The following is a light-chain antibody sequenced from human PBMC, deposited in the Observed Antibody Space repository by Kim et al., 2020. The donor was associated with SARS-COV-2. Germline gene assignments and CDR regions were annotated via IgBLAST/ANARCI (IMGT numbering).Light chain of an antibody. Sequence: LCPGERATLSCRASQSISGNSLAWYQQKPGQAPRVLIHGASSRATGIPDRFSGSGSGTDFTLTISRVEPEDFAVYYCQQSAGSRTFGQGTKVDIK. J-gene: IGKJ1*01. CDR2: GAS. CDR1: QSISGNS. CDR3: QQSAGSRT. V-gene: IGKV3-20*01.